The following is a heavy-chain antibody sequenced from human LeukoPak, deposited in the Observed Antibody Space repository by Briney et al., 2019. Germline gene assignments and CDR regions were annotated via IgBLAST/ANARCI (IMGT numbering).Heavy chain of an antibody. CDR1: GGSIGSYY. J-gene: IGHJ4*02. CDR3: ARDKYYYGSFDY. Sequence: PSETLSLTCTVSGGSIGSYYWSWIRQPAGKGLEWIGRIYTSGSTNYNPSLKSRVTMSADTSKNQFSLKLSSVTAADTAVYYCARDKYYYGSFDYWGQGTLVTVSS. V-gene: IGHV4-4*07. CDR2: IYTSGST. D-gene: IGHD3-10*01.